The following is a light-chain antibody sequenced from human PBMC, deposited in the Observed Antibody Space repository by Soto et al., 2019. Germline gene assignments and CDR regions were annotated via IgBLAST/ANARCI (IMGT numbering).Light chain of an antibody. CDR1: SSDVGGSDY. CDR3: ISHVGHSNV. CDR2: DVS. J-gene: IGLJ1*01. Sequence: QSALTQPPSASGSPGQSVTISCTGTSSDVGGSDYVSWYQHHPGKAPKLMIYDVSKRPSGVPDRFSRSKSGNMASLTVSGLQADDEADYYCISHVGHSNVFGTGTKVTVL. V-gene: IGLV2-8*01.